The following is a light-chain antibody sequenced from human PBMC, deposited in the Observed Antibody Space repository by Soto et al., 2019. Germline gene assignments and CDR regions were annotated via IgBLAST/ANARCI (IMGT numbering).Light chain of an antibody. J-gene: IGKJ4*01. CDR1: QGISSA. CDR2: DAS. Sequence: AIQLTQSPSSLSASVGDRVTITCRASQGISSALAWYQQKPGKAPKLLIYDASSLESGVPSRFSGSGSGTDFTLTISSLQPEDFATDYCQQFNSYPSRVTFGGGTKVEIK. V-gene: IGKV1-13*02. CDR3: QQFNSYPSRVT.